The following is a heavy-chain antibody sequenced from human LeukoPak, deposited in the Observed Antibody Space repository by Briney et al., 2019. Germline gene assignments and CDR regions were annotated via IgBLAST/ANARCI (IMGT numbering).Heavy chain of an antibody. CDR1: GYTFTGDY. CDR2: INPNSGGT. V-gene: IGHV1-2*02. Sequence: ASVKVSCKASGYTFTGDYMHWVRQAPGQGLERMGWINPNSGGTNYAQKFQGRVTMTRDTSISTAYMELSRLRSDDTAVYYCASDPISYSSGWYGGWGQGTLVTVSS. CDR3: ASDPISYSSGWYGG. D-gene: IGHD6-19*01. J-gene: IGHJ4*02.